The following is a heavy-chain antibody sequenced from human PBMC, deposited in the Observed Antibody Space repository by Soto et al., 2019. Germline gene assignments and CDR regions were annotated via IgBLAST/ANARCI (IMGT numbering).Heavy chain of an antibody. J-gene: IGHJ4*02. Sequence: QVRLVQSGAEVKKTESSVKVSCEASGTTFSNFAIGWVRQAPGQGLEWMGGIILPFGTPNYAQKFQGRVTISADESMTTVYMELRGLRSGDTAVYYCVRSTDYEGYFDYWGQGTLVTVSS. V-gene: IGHV1-69*12. CDR2: IILPFGTP. CDR1: GTTFSNFA. CDR3: VRSTDYEGYFDY. D-gene: IGHD3-22*01.